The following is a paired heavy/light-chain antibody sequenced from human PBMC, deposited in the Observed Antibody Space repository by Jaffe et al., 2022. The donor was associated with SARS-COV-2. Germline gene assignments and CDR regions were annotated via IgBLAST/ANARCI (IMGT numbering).Light chain of an antibody. V-gene: IGKV4-1*01. J-gene: IGKJ2*01. CDR3: QQYYSIPYT. CDR1: QSVLYSSDNKNY. CDR2: WAS. Sequence: DIVMTQSPDSLAVSLGERATINCKSSQSVLYSSDNKNYLAWYQQKPGQPPKPLIYWASTRESGVPDRFSGSGSGTDFTLTINSLQAEDVAVYYCQQYYSIPYTFGQGTKLEIK.
Heavy chain of an antibody. CDR1: GYTFTSYD. D-gene: IGHD3-10*01. Sequence: QVQLVQSGAEVKKPGASVKVSCKASGYTFTSYDINWVRQATGQGLEWMGWMTPSSGNTGYAQKFQGRVTMTRNTSISTAYMELSSLRSEDTAVYYCVRGFGGARLWYWGQGTLVTVSS. V-gene: IGHV1-8*01. CDR3: VRGFGGARLWY. J-gene: IGHJ4*02. CDR2: MTPSSGNT.